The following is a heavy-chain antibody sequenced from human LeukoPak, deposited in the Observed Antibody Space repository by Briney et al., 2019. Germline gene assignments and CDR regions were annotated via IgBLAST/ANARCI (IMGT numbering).Heavy chain of an antibody. J-gene: IGHJ4*02. CDR1: GGSFSGYY. CDR3: ARGIVVVPAAISLSRPGARFDY. D-gene: IGHD2-2*02. V-gene: IGHV4-34*01. Sequence: SETLSLTCAVYGGSFSGYYWSWIRQPPGKGLGWIGEINHSGSTNYNPSLKSRVTISVDTSKNQFSLKLSSVTAADTAVYYCARGIVVVPAAISLSRPGARFDYWGQGTLVTVSS. CDR2: INHSGST.